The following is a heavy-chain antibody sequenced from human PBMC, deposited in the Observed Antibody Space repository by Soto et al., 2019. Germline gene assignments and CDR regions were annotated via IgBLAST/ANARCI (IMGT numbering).Heavy chain of an antibody. Sequence: GVSLRLSCEASGFTFSDYWIHWVRQAPGRGLVWVSRVQGNGIGTNYADYVEGRFTISRDNAKNTVYLQMNGLRSDDTALYYCALPYAGDPAGFDYWGQGTLVTVSS. CDR2: VQGNGIGT. J-gene: IGHJ4*02. V-gene: IGHV3-74*01. CDR3: ALPYAGDPAGFDY. D-gene: IGHD2-21*02. CDR1: GFTFSDYW.